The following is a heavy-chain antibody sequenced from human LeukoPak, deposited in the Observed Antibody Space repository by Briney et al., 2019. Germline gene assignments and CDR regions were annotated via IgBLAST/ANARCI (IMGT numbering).Heavy chain of an antibody. V-gene: IGHV3-23*01. Sequence: PGGSLRLSCAASGFTFSSYAMSWVRQAPGKGLEWVSAISGSGGSTYYADSVKGRFTISRDNSKNTLYLQMNSLRAEDTAVYYCAELSVGSGWYMAFDYWGQGTLVTVSS. J-gene: IGHJ4*02. CDR3: AELSVGSGWYMAFDY. D-gene: IGHD6-19*01. CDR1: GFTFSSYA. CDR2: ISGSGGST.